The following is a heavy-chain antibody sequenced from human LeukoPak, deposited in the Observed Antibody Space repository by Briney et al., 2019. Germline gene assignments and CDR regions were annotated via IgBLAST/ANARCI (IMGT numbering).Heavy chain of an antibody. CDR3: ARGQYDFWSGSDVNWFDP. D-gene: IGHD3-3*01. CDR1: GGSMRTGLYY. V-gene: IGHV4-61*02. Sequence: RASETLSLTCAVSGGSMRTGLYYWNWLRQPAGKGLEWIGRIYPSGNTNYNPSLESRVTISVDTAKNQFSLKLISVTAADTALYYCARGQYDFWSGSDVNWFDPWGQGTLVTVSS. J-gene: IGHJ5*02. CDR2: IYPSGNT.